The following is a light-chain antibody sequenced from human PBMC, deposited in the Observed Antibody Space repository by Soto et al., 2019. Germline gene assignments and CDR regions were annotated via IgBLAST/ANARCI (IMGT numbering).Light chain of an antibody. CDR1: QSVSSSY. Sequence: IVLTQSPGALSLYPGYRATLSCGASQSVSSSYLACYQQKPGQAPRLLIYGASTRATGIPDRFSGSGSGTDFTLTISRLEPEDVAVYYCQQYCSSPLTFGRGTKVDIK. CDR3: QQYCSSPLT. J-gene: IGKJ1*01. CDR2: GAS. V-gene: IGKV3-20*01.